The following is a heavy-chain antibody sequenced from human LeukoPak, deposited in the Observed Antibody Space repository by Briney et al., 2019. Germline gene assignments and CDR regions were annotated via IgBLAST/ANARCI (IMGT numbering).Heavy chain of an antibody. CDR2: IYYSGST. D-gene: IGHD5-12*01. CDR1: GGSISSYY. V-gene: IGHV4-59*01. J-gene: IGHJ4*02. Sequence: SETLSLTCTVSGGSISSYYWSWIRQPPGKGLEWIGYIYYSGSTNYNPSLKSRVTISVDTSKNQFSLKLSSVTAADTAVYYCARVPSYSGYDYFDYWGQGTLVTVSS. CDR3: ARVPSYSGYDYFDY.